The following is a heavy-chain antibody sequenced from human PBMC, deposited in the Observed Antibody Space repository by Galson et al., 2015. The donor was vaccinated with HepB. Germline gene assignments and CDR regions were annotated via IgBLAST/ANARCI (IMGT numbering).Heavy chain of an antibody. CDR3: ARGPSGSYFRALDY. CDR2: INHSGST. D-gene: IGHD1-26*01. J-gene: IGHJ4*02. Sequence: LSLTCAVYGGSFSGYYWSWIRQPPGKGLEWIGEINHSGSTNYNPSLKSRVTISVDTSKNQFSLKLSSVTAADTAVYYCARGPSGSYFRALDYWGQGTLVTVSS. V-gene: IGHV4-34*01. CDR1: GGSFSGYY.